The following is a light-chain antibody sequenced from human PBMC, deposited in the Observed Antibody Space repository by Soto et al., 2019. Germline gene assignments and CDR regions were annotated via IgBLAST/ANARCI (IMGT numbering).Light chain of an antibody. CDR3: QQYNNWPPLT. J-gene: IGKJ4*01. CDR1: QSVSSN. CDR2: GAS. V-gene: IGKV3-15*01. Sequence: EIVMTQSPATLSVSPGERATLSCRASQSVSSNLAWYQQKPGQAPRLLIYGASTRATGIPARFSGSGSGPEFNLTISSLQSEDFAVYYCQQYNNWPPLTFGGGTKVEIK.